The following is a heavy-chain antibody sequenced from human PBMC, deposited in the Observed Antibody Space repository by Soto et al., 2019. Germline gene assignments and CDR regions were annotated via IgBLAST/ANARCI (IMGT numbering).Heavy chain of an antibody. CDR2: IRSKANSYAT. CDR1: GFTFSGSA. V-gene: IGHV3-73*01. Sequence: GGSLRLSCAASGFTFSGSAMHWVRQASGKGLEWVGRIRSKANSYATAYAASVKGRFTISRDDSKNTAYLQMNSLKTEDTAVYYCTFLGPIVVVPAADQHRGSPYYYYYMDVWGKGTTVTVSS. CDR3: TFLGPIVVVPAADQHRGSPYYYYYMDV. J-gene: IGHJ6*03. D-gene: IGHD2-2*01.